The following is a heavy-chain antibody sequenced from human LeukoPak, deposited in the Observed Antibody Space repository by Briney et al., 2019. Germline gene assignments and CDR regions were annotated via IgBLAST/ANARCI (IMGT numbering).Heavy chain of an antibody. CDR1: GFTFSSYP. D-gene: IGHD1-1*01. CDR2: INNNGVTT. J-gene: IGHJ4*02. CDR3: AKVEWKPFNFDY. Sequence: GGSLRLSCAASGFTFSSYPMHWVRQAPGKGLEYVSGINNNGVTTYYANSVKGRFTISRDNSKITLYLQMNSLRAEDTAVYYCAKVEWKPFNFDYWGQGTLVTVSS. V-gene: IGHV3-64*01.